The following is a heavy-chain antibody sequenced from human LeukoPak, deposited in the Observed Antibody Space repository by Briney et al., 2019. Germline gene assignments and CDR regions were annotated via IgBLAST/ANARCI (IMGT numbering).Heavy chain of an antibody. CDR1: GYTFTSYD. CDR3: ARDPAYSSDTSGFDY. Sequence: ASVKVSCKASGYTFTSYDINWVRQAPGQGLEWMGLINPSGGSTSYAQTFQGRVTMTWDTSTSTVYMELSSLRSEDTAVYYCARDPAYSSDTSGFDYWGQGTLVAVSS. J-gene: IGHJ4*02. V-gene: IGHV1-46*01. CDR2: INPSGGST. D-gene: IGHD3-22*01.